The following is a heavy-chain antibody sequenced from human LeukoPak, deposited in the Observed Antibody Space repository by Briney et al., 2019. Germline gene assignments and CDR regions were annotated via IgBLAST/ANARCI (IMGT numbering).Heavy chain of an antibody. V-gene: IGHV3-53*04. CDR2: IYSGGST. D-gene: IGHD5-12*01. CDR1: GFTVSSNY. Sequence: GGSLRLSCAASGFTVSSNYMSWVRQAPGKGLEWVSVIYSGGSTYYADSVKGRFTISRHNSKNTLYLQMNSLRAEDTAVYYCARVIGNREMATISLYYYYYGMDVWGQGTTVTVSS. CDR3: ARVIGNREMATISLYYYYYGMDV. J-gene: IGHJ6*02.